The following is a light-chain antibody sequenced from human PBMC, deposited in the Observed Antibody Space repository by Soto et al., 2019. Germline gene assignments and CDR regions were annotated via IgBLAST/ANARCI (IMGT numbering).Light chain of an antibody. J-gene: IGKJ5*01. CDR2: GAS. CDR1: QGIRHY. Sequence: DIQLTQSPSFLSASVGARVTITCRASQGIRHYLAWYQQKPGKAPSLLMYGASTLQSGVPSRFSGSGSGTEFTLTISSLQPEDVATYFCQQVYGHPSAFGPGTRLDIK. CDR3: QQVYGHPSA. V-gene: IGKV1-9*01.